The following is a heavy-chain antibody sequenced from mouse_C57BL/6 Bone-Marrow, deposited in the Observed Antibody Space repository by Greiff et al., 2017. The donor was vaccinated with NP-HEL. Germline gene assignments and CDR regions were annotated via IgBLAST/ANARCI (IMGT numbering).Heavy chain of an antibody. J-gene: IGHJ2*01. CDR1: GFNIKDDY. CDR3: TTGDGYYGDY. CDR2: IDPENGDT. D-gene: IGHD2-3*01. V-gene: IGHV14-4*01. Sequence: EVKLVESGAELVRPGASVKLSCTASGFNIKDDYMHWVKQRPEQGLEWIGWIDPENGDTEYASKFQGKATITADTSSNTAYLQLSSLTSEDTAVYYCTTGDGYYGDYWGQGTTLTVSS.